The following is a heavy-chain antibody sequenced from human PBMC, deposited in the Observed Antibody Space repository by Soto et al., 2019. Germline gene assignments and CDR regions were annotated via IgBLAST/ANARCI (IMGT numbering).Heavy chain of an antibody. Sequence: ASVKVSCKASGYTFTSYYMHWVRQATGQGLEWXGIXNPXGXXXSXXXKFQGRVTMTRDTSTSTVYMELSSLRSEDTAVYYCARVDYYYAMDVRGQGTTVTVSS. CDR3: ARVDYYYAMDV. CDR2: XNPXGXXX. V-gene: IGHV1-46*01. J-gene: IGHJ6*02. CDR1: GYTFTSYY.